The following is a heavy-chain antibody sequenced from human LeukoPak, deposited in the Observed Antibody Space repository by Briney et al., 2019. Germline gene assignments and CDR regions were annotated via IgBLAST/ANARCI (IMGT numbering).Heavy chain of an antibody. J-gene: IGHJ4*02. Sequence: TGGSLRLSCAASGFIVSRYSMTWVCQAPGKGLEWVSSISTSYSGIYYADSVKGRFTISSDNAKNSLYLQMDSLRADDTAVYYCARAYCSSITCFEWGQGTLVTVSS. CDR1: GFIVSRYS. CDR3: ARAYCSSITCFE. D-gene: IGHD2-2*01. V-gene: IGHV3-48*01. CDR2: ISTSYSGI.